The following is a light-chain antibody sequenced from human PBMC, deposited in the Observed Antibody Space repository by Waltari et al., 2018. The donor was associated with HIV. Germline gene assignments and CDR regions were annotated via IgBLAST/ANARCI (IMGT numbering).Light chain of an antibody. CDR3: QQSDSTPYT. V-gene: IGKV1-39*01. CDR2: SAS. CDR1: QNIGSS. Sequence: DIQMTQSPSSLSTSVGDRVTITCRASQNIGSSLNWYQQKPGKAPKLLIYSASSLQSGVPSRFSGSGSVTDFTLSISSLQREDFATYYCQQSDSTPYTFGQGTKLDIK. J-gene: IGKJ2*01.